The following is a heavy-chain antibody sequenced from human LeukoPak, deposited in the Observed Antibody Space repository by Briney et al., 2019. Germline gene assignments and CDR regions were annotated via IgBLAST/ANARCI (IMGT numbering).Heavy chain of an antibody. CDR2: INAGNGDT. Sequence: ASVKVSCKASGYTLTSYGMYWVRQAPGQGLEWMGWINAGNGDTKYSQKYQGRITITRDISASTAYMELSSLRSEDTAVYYCTMDHYYGSGSYRNFDYWGQGTLVIVSS. V-gene: IGHV1-3*01. CDR3: TMDHYYGSGSYRNFDY. J-gene: IGHJ4*02. CDR1: GYTLTSYG. D-gene: IGHD3-10*01.